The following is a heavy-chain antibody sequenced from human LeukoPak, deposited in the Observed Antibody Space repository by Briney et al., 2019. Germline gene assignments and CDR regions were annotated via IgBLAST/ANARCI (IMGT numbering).Heavy chain of an antibody. D-gene: IGHD3-10*02. Sequence: PSEALSLTCSVSGGSIRYYLWGWIPQPPGRGLEWIGWIYYSGSTSYNPSLKSRVTISVDTSKNQFPLKLSSVTAADTAIYYCARDVGVRGIDIWPQGTMVTVS. J-gene: IGHJ3*02. CDR2: IYYSGST. CDR3: ARDVGVRGIDI. V-gene: IGHV4-59*01. CDR1: GGSIRYYL.